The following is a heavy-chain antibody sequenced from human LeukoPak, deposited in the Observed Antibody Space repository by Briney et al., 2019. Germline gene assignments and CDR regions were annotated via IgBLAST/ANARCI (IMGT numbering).Heavy chain of an antibody. D-gene: IGHD1-26*01. CDR1: GFTFSNAW. CDR3: ARDLHSGSYYHDY. J-gene: IGHJ4*02. CDR2: IRYDGSNK. Sequence: GGSLRLSCAASGFTFSNAWMSRVRQAPGKGLEWVAFIRYDGSNKYYADSVKGRFTISRDNSKNTLYLQMNSLRAEDTAVYYCARDLHSGSYYHDYWGQGTLVTVSS. V-gene: IGHV3-30*02.